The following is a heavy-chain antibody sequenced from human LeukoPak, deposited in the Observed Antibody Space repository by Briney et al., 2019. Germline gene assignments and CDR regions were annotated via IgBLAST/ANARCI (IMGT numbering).Heavy chain of an antibody. CDR3: ARVDPDSSSTLEVFDY. CDR1: AGSISNYH. D-gene: IGHD6-6*01. J-gene: IGHJ4*02. Sequence: ASETLSLTCTVAAGSISNYHWSWIRQPPGKGLGWIGCIFYSGSTYYNPSLKSRVTISVDTSNNKFSLKLSSVTAAHTAVSYCARVDPDSSSTLEVFDYWGQGTLVTVSS. CDR2: IFYSGST. V-gene: IGHV4-59*01.